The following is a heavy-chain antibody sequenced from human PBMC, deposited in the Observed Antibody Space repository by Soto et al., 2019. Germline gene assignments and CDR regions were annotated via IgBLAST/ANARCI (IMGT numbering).Heavy chain of an antibody. J-gene: IGHJ6*02. D-gene: IGHD3-3*01. V-gene: IGHV3-23*01. CDR2: ISSTGGDT. CDR1: GFTFSTYA. Sequence: GGSLRLSCAASGFTFSTYAMSWVRQTPGKGLEWVSSISSTGGDTYYADSVKGRFTISRDNSKNTLYLQMVSLRAEDTAVYNCAKGRFQNYYYYAMDVWGQGTTVTLSS. CDR3: AKGRFQNYYYYAMDV.